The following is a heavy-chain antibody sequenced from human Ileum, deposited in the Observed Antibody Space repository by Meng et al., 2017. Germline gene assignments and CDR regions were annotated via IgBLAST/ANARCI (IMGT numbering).Heavy chain of an antibody. V-gene: IGHV4-34*01. J-gene: IGHJ4*02. CDR3: ARVDFRGDSRDSSGLGL. D-gene: IGHD3-22*01. CDR1: GGCFSGFY. CDR2: INHGGGT. Sequence: QGQVREWGARLLRPSEPRSLTFGVYGGCFSGFYWSWIRQSPEKGLEWIGEINHGGGTNYNPSLSSRVTISVDTSKNQFSLKVNSVTAADTAFYYCARVDFRGDSRDSSGLGLWGQGTLVTVSS.